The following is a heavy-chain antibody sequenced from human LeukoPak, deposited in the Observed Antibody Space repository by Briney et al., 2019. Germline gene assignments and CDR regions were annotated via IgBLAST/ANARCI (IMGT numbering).Heavy chain of an antibody. J-gene: IGHJ5*02. CDR3: ARDVGGWFDP. CDR1: GGSISSYY. Sequence: SETLSLTCTVSGGSISSYYWSWIRQPPGKGLEWIGYIYYSGSTNYNPSLKSRVTISVDTSKNQFSLRLSSVTAADTAVYYCARDVGGWFDPWGQGTLVTVSS. CDR2: IYYSGST. V-gene: IGHV4-59*01. D-gene: IGHD3-10*01.